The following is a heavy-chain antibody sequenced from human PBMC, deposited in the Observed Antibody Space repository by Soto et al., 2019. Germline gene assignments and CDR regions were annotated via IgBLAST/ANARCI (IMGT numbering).Heavy chain of an antibody. D-gene: IGHD6-6*01. Sequence: HPGGSLRLSCAASGFTFSSYWMHWVRQAPGKGLVWVSRINSDGSSTSYADSVKGRFTISRDNAKNTLYLQMNSLRAEDTAVYYCARGLARGYYYYYYYMDVWGKGTTVTVSS. V-gene: IGHV3-74*01. CDR1: GFTFSSYW. CDR3: ARGLARGYYYYYYYMDV. J-gene: IGHJ6*03. CDR2: INSDGSST.